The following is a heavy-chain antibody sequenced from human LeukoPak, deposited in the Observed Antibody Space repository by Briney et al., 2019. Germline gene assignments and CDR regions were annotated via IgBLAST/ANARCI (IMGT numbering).Heavy chain of an antibody. D-gene: IGHD6-19*01. CDR3: VRVAVAGNLNNWFDP. Sequence: GGSLRLSCAASGFTFSNYGMHWVRQAPGKGLEWVAVIWYDGSNKYYADSVKGRFTISRDNSKNTLYLQMNSLSAEDTAVYYCVRVAVAGNLNNWFDPWGQGTLVTVSS. CDR2: IWYDGSNK. J-gene: IGHJ5*02. V-gene: IGHV3-33*01. CDR1: GFTFSNYG.